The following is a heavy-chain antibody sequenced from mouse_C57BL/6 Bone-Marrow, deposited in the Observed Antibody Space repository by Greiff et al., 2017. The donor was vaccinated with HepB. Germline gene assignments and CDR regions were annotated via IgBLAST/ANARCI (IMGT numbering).Heavy chain of an antibody. Sequence: QVHVKQSGAELVRPGASVTLSCKASGYTFTDYEMHWVKQTPVHGLEWIGAIDPETGGTAYNQKFKGKAILTADKSSSTAYMELRSLTSEDSAVYYCTQINWDPAWFAYWGQGTLVTVSA. D-gene: IGHD4-1*02. CDR1: GYTFTDYE. V-gene: IGHV1-15*01. J-gene: IGHJ3*01. CDR3: TQINWDPAWFAY. CDR2: IDPETGGT.